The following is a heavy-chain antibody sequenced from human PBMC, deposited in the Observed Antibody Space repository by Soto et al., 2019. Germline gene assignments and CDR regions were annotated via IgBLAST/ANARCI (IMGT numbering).Heavy chain of an antibody. Sequence: QVKLVESGGGVVQPGTSLRLSCTASGFDFSNSGIQWVRQTPGQGLEWVALISFDGDKYYVDSVKGRFTISRDHPTNTVYLQMNRLRPEDTGVYYCARDYARGWCQFWGQGTLVTVSS. J-gene: IGHJ4*02. CDR1: GFDFSNSG. V-gene: IGHV3-30*03. CDR2: ISFDGDK. CDR3: ARDYARGWCQF. D-gene: IGHD2-8*02.